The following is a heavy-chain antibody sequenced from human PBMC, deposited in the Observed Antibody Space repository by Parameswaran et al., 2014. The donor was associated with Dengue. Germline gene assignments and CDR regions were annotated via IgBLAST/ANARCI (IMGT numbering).Heavy chain of an antibody. V-gene: IGHV4-59*13. CDR3: ARVLDTAMVMGS. J-gene: IGHJ4*02. CDR2: IYYSGST. Sequence: PGKGLEWIGYIYYSGSTNYNPSLKSRVTISVDTSKNQFSLKLSSVTAADTAVYYCARVLDTAMVMGSWGQGTLVTVSS. D-gene: IGHD5-18*01.